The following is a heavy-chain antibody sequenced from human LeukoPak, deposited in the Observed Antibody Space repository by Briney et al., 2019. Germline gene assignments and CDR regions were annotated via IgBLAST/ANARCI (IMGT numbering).Heavy chain of an antibody. CDR1: GGSISSYY. V-gene: IGHV4-59*01. D-gene: IGHD6-13*01. CDR3: ARSTSWYSYFDF. J-gene: IGHJ4*02. Sequence: SETLSLTCTVSGGSISSYYWRWIRQPPGKGLEWIGYIYYSGSTNCNPSLKSRVTISVDTSKTQFSLKLSSVTAADTAVYYCARSTSWYSYFDFWGQGSLVTVSS. CDR2: IYYSGST.